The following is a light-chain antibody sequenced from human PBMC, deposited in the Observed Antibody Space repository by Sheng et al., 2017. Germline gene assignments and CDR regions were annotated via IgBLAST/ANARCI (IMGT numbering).Light chain of an antibody. J-gene: IGKJ1*01. CDR2: DAS. Sequence: DIQMTQSPSSLSASVGDRVTITCQASQDISNYLNWYQQKPGKAPKLLIYDASNLETGVPSRFSGSGSGTDFTFTISSLQPEDIATYYCQQLNSYPRTFGQGTEGG. CDR3: QQLNSYPRT. CDR1: QDISNY. V-gene: IGKV1-33*01.